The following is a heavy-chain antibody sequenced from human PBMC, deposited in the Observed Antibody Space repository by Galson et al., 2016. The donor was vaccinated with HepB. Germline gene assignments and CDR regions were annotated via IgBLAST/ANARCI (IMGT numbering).Heavy chain of an antibody. J-gene: IGHJ5*02. Sequence: LSLTCSVSGVSVTSHYWSWIRLAPGKGLEWIANVFHTGSTTYNPSLNNRVTISLDASMNRFSLELVSVSAADTAVYYCARGGGSPYHDHEFDNWGQGTLVTVSS. CDR3: ARGGGSPYHDHEFDN. V-gene: IGHV4-59*02. D-gene: IGHD1-14*01. CDR2: VFHTGST. CDR1: GVSVTSHY.